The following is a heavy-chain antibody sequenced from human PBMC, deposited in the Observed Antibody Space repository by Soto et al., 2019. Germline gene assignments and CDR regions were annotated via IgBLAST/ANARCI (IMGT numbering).Heavy chain of an antibody. CDR2: IKSDGSTT. D-gene: IGHD6-19*01. CDR1: GFSFSNYW. CDR3: ATTAGAWWFDP. V-gene: IGHV3-74*01. Sequence: GGSLRLSCAASGFSFSNYWVHWVRQAPGKGLVWVSRIKSDGSTTNYADSVKGRFTISRDNAKNTVYLQMNSLGVEDTAVYYCATTAGAWWFDPWGHGALATVSS. J-gene: IGHJ5*02.